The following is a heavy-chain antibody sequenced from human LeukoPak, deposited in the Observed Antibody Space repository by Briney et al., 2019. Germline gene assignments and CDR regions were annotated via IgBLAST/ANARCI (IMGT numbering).Heavy chain of an antibody. CDR1: GYTFTSYG. D-gene: IGHD2-2*01. CDR3: ARDAVDIVVVPAAHHDAFDI. V-gene: IGHV1-18*04. Sequence: ASVKVSCKASGYTFTSYGISWVRQAPGQGLEWMGWISAYNGNTNYAQKLQGRVTMTTDTSTSTAYMELRSLGSDDTAVYYCARDAVDIVVVPAAHHDAFDIWGQGTMVTVSS. J-gene: IGHJ3*02. CDR2: ISAYNGNT.